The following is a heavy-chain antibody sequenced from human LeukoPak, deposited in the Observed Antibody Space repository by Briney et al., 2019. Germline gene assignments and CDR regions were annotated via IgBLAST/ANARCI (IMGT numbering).Heavy chain of an antibody. Sequence: GGSLRLSCAASGFTVSSNYMTWVRQAPGKGLGWVSVIYSGGSTYYADSVKGRFTISRDHANNTLYLQMNSRRAEDTAVYYCARGSGRTSPFDYWGQGTLVTVSS. CDR2: IYSGGST. V-gene: IGHV3-53*01. CDR1: GFTVSSNY. D-gene: IGHD1-1*01. CDR3: ARGSGRTSPFDY. J-gene: IGHJ4*02.